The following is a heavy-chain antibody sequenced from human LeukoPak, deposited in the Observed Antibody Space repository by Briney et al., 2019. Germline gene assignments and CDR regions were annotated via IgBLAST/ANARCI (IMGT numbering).Heavy chain of an antibody. CDR2: INHSGST. CDR1: GGSFSGYY. V-gene: IGHV4-34*01. D-gene: IGHD3-10*01. J-gene: IGHJ5*02. Sequence: SETLSLTCAVYGGSFSGYYWSWIRQPPGKGLERIGEINHSGSTNYNPSLKSRVTISVDTSKNQFSLKLSSVTAADTAVYYCALLWFGNWFDPWGQGTLVTVSS. CDR3: ALLWFGNWFDP.